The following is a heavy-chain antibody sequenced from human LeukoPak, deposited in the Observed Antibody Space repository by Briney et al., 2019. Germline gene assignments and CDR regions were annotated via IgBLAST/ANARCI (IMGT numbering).Heavy chain of an antibody. Sequence: SETLSLTCAVSGGSISSGGYSWSWIRQPPGKGLEWIGYIYHSGSTYYNPSLKSRVTISVDTSKNQFSLKLSSVTAADTAVYYCARGLRLRAFDIWGQGTMVTVSS. CDR3: ARGLRLRAFDI. V-gene: IGHV4-30-2*01. CDR2: IYHSGST. CDR1: GGSISSGGYS. J-gene: IGHJ3*02. D-gene: IGHD3-16*01.